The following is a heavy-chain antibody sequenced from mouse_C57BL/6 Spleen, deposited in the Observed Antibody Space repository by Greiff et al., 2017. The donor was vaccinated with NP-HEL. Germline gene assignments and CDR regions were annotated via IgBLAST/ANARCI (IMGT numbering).Heavy chain of an antibody. CDR1: GYSITSGYY. Sequence: DVKLQESGPGLVKPSQSLSLTCSVTGYSITSGYYWNWIRQFPGNKLEWMGYISYDGSNNYNPSLKNRISITRDTSKNQFFLKLNSVTTEDTATYYCARDSDGYWGQGTLVTVSA. D-gene: IGHD6-1*01. CDR2: ISYDGSN. CDR3: ARDSDGY. V-gene: IGHV3-6*01. J-gene: IGHJ3*02.